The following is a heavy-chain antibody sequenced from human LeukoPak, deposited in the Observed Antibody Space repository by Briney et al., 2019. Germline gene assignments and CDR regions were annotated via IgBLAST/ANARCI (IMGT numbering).Heavy chain of an antibody. CDR1: GGSISSGGYY. CDR2: IYYSGST. V-gene: IGHV4-31*03. J-gene: IGHJ4*02. Sequence: SETLSLTCTVSGGSISSGGYYWSWVRQHPGKGLEWIGYIYYSGSTYYNPSLKSRVTISVDTSKNQFSLKLSSVTAADTAVYYCARGGDKYYYDSSGYYFFDYWGQGTLVTVSS. CDR3: ARGGDKYYYDSSGYYFFDY. D-gene: IGHD3-22*01.